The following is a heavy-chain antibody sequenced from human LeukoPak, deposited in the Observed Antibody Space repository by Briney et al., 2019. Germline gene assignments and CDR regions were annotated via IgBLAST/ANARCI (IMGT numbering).Heavy chain of an antibody. V-gene: IGHV3-23*01. CDR1: GFTLRNYA. D-gene: IGHD3-10*01. J-gene: IGHJ4*02. CDR3: AQPLGSGSYSDY. CDR2: IGGRGDRT. Sequence: PGGSLRLSCAASGFTLRNYAMSWVRQAPGKGLEWVSTIGGRGDRTNYADSVKGRFTVSRDNSKNTLYLQMDSLRAGDTAVYYCAQPLGSGSYSDYWGQGTLVTVSS.